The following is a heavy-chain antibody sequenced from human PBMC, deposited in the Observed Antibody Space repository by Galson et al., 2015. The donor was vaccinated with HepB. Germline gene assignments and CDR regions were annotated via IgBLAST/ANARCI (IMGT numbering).Heavy chain of an antibody. Sequence: SLRLSCAASGFTFSSYAMSWVRQAPGKGLEWVSAISGSGGSTYYADSVKGRFTISRDNSKNTLYLQMNSLRAEDTAVYYCAKSAAIVVVIREGVDHWGQGTLVTVSS. CDR2: ISGSGGST. V-gene: IGHV3-23*01. D-gene: IGHD3-22*01. CDR3: AKSAAIVVVIREGVDH. CDR1: GFTFSSYA. J-gene: IGHJ4*02.